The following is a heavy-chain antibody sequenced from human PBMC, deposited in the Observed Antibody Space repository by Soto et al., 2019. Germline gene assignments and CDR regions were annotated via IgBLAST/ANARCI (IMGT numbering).Heavy chain of an antibody. D-gene: IGHD3-10*01. CDR2: IIPIFGTA. CDR3: ARLPSGSHPFDP. V-gene: IGHV1-69*13. Sequence: ASVKVSCKASGGTFSSYAISWVRQAPGQGLEWMGGIIPIFGTASYAQKFQGRVTITADESTSTAYMELSSLRSEDTAVYYCARLPSGSHPFDPWGQGTLVTVSS. J-gene: IGHJ5*02. CDR1: GGTFSSYA.